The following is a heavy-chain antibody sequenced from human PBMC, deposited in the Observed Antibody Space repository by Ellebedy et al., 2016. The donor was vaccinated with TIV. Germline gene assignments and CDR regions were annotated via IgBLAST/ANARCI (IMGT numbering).Heavy chain of an antibody. J-gene: IGHJ4*02. CDR3: ARDRATTGKMSWYFDY. CDR2: ISYDGNNQ. CDR1: GFTFSNYG. V-gene: IGHV3-30*03. Sequence: LSLTCSASGFTFSNYGIHWVRQTPGKGLEWVTVISYDGNNQYYTDSVKGRFTISREDSKNTVYLQMNNLRAEDTAVYYCARDRATTGKMSWYFDYWGQGTLVTVSA. D-gene: IGHD1-1*01.